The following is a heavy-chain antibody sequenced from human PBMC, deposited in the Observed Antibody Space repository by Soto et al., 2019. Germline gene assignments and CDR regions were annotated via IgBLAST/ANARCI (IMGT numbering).Heavy chain of an antibody. J-gene: IGHJ6*02. CDR3: AKDLHWYGMDV. D-gene: IGHD1-1*01. CDR2: SSSNGGRT. Sequence: EVQLLESGGGLVQPGESLRLSCAASGFTFGNYFMNWVRQAPGKGLEWVSDSSSNGGRTHYADSVRGRFTISRDNSRNTLSLQMGSLRAEDTALYYCAKDLHWYGMDVWGQGTTVTASS. V-gene: IGHV3-23*01. CDR1: GFTFGNYF.